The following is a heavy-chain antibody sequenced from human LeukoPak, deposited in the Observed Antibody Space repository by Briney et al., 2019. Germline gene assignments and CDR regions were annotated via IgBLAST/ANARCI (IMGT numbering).Heavy chain of an antibody. J-gene: IGHJ5*02. Sequence: ASVKVSCKASGYTFTSYDINWVRQATGQGLEWMGWMNPNSGNTGYAQKFQGRVTMTRNTSISTAYMELSSLRSEDTAVYYCARAPSDFWSGYRFRARTRFDPWGQGTLVTVSS. CDR3: ARAPSDFWSGYRFRARTRFDP. CDR1: GYTFTSYD. V-gene: IGHV1-8*01. D-gene: IGHD3-3*01. CDR2: MNPNSGNT.